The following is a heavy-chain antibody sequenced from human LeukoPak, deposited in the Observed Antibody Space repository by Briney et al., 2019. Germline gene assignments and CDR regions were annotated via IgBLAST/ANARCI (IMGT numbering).Heavy chain of an antibody. Sequence: SETLALNCTESGGSISSYYWRWIRQPPGKGQKWIGYIYYSGSTNYNPSLKSRVTISVDTSKNQFSLKLSSVTAADTAVYYCAGARDGYSTDAFDIWGQGTMVTVSS. CDR1: GGSISSYY. D-gene: IGHD5-24*01. V-gene: IGHV4-59*01. CDR2: IYYSGST. J-gene: IGHJ3*02. CDR3: AGARDGYSTDAFDI.